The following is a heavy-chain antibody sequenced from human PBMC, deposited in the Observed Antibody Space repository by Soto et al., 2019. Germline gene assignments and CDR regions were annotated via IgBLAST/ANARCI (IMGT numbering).Heavy chain of an antibody. Sequence: PSETLSLTCTVSGGSMSTYYWTWIRKLPGKGLEWIGYIYYTGTINYNPSLKSRVTISVDTSKNQFSLKLTSVTAADTAVYYCATASITTIAMGGWGRGTTVTVSS. CDR3: ATASITTIAMGG. J-gene: IGHJ6*02. V-gene: IGHV4-59*01. CDR1: GGSMSTYY. CDR2: IYYTGTI. D-gene: IGHD3-22*01.